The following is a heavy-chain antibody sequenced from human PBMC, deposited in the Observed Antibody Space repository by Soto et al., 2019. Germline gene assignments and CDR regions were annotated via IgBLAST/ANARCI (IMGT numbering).Heavy chain of an antibody. CDR2: INPSGGST. J-gene: IGHJ3*02. D-gene: IGHD6-13*01. Sequence: GVPAEVCCEACGYTLSSYYMHWGRQAPGQGLEWMGIINPSGGSTSYAQKFQGRVTMTRDTSTSTVYMELSSLRSEDTAVYYCAREGIAAAGHDAFDIWGQGTMVTVSS. CDR1: GYTLSSYY. V-gene: IGHV1-46*01. CDR3: AREGIAAAGHDAFDI.